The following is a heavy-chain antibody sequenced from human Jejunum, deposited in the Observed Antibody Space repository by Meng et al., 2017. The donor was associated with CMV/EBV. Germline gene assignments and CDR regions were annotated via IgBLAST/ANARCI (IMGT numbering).Heavy chain of an antibody. V-gene: IGHV3-11*01. CDR2: INSNGNSI. J-gene: IGHJ4*02. CDR3: ARDFYYGSGSYPTD. Sequence: ASGFIFSDYRISWVRQAPGKGLEWLCYINSNGNSIFSAYSVNGRFTISRDNAKKSLYLQMNSLRADDTAVYYCARDFYYGSGSYPTDWGQGTLVTVSS. D-gene: IGHD3-10*01. CDR1: GFIFSDYR.